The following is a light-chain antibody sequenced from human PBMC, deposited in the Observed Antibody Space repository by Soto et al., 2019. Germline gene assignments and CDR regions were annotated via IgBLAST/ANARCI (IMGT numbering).Light chain of an antibody. V-gene: IGLV1-36*01. Sequence: QSVLTQPPSVSDAPRQRVTISCSGSSSNIGNNAGNSYQQLPGKAPKLLIFYDDLLPSGVSERFSGSKSGTSASLAISGLQSEDEADYYCAAWDDSLNGLVFGGGTKLTVL. CDR2: YDD. CDR1: SSNIGNNA. CDR3: AAWDDSLNGLV. J-gene: IGLJ2*01.